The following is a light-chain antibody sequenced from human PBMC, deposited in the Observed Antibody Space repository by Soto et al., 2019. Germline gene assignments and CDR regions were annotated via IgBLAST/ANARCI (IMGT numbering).Light chain of an antibody. Sequence: QSALTQPASVSGSPGQSITISCTGTSSDVGGYNYVSWYQQHPGKAPKLMIYEVSNRPSGVSNRFSGSKSGNTASLTISGLHAEVEPDYYCSSYTSSSTRVFGGGTKLTVL. CDR2: EVS. CDR1: SSDVGGYNY. CDR3: SSYTSSSTRV. V-gene: IGLV2-14*01. J-gene: IGLJ3*02.